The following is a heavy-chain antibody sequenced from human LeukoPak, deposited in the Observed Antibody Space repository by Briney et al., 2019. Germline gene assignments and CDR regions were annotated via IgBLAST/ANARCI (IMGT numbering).Heavy chain of an antibody. CDR1: GFTFSSYT. V-gene: IGHV3-23*01. CDR3: AKARCSSSCYLIDY. D-gene: IGHD2-2*01. Sequence: GGSLRLSCAASGFTFSSYTMSWVRQAPGKGLEWVSAISGTGGGTYYADSVRGRFTISRDNSKNTLYLQMNSLRAEDTAVYFCAKARCSSSCYLIDYWGQGTLVTVSS. CDR2: ISGTGGGT. J-gene: IGHJ4*02.